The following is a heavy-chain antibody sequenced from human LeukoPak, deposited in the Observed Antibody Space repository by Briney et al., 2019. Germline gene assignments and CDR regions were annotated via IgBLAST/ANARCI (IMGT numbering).Heavy chain of an antibody. D-gene: IGHD2-15*01. CDR3: TRQSQACSTGSCYVVS. J-gene: IGHJ5*01. CDR1: GYTFRSYW. CDR2: IYPDDSDT. V-gene: IGHV5-51*01. Sequence: GESLKISCEGSGYTFRSYWIGWVRQMPGKDLEWMGMIYPDDSDTRYSPSFQGQVTFSADLSLNTAYLQWISLEASDTAIYYCTRQSQACSTGSCYVVSWGQGTQVIVSS.